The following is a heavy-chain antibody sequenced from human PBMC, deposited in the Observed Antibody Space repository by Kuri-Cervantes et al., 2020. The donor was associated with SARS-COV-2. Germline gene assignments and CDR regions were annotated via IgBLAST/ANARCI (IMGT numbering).Heavy chain of an antibody. D-gene: IGHD2-2*02. Sequence: SETLSLTCTVSGGSISGYYWSWIRQPPGKGLEWIGYIYYSGSTNYNPSLKSRVTISVDTSKNQFSLKLSSVTAAATAAYYCARDPRHYCSSTSCYSYYGMDVWGQGTTVTVSS. CDR2: IYYSGST. CDR1: GGSISGYY. CDR3: ARDPRHYCSSTSCYSYYGMDV. J-gene: IGHJ6*02. V-gene: IGHV4-59*01.